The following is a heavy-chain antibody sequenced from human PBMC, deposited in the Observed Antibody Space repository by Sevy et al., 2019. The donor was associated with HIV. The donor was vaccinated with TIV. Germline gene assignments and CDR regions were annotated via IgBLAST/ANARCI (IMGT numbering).Heavy chain of an antibody. V-gene: IGHV3-66*01. CDR2: FYSDGRT. J-gene: IGHJ6*02. D-gene: IGHD3-22*01. CDR1: GLSVSDNY. Sequence: GGSLRLSCAGSGLSVSDNYMNWVRQAPGKGLELVSVFYSDGRTYYADSVKGRFTISRENSKNTLYLHMSNLRPEDTAVYYCARDRYYDASGYYYYYYGMDVWGQGTTVTVSS. CDR3: ARDRYYDASGYYYYYYGMDV.